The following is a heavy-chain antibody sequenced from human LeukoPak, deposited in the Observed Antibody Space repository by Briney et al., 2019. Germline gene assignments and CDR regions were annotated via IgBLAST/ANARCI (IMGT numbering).Heavy chain of an antibody. CDR1: GYSISSGYY. V-gene: IGHV4-61*01. D-gene: IGHD3-22*01. Sequence: SETLSLTCTVSGYSISSGYYWSWLRQPPGKRLEWIGYVSNIETTNYNPSLKSRVTISVDTSKNQFFLRLNSVTAADTAVYYCARPPHYYDTSGYSVWGQGALVTVSS. CDR2: VSNIETT. J-gene: IGHJ4*02. CDR3: ARPPHYYDTSGYSV.